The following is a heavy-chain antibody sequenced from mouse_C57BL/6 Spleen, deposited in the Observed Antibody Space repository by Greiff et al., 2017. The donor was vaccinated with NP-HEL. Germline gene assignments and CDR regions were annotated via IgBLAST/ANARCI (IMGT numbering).Heavy chain of an antibody. J-gene: IGHJ4*01. Sequence: VQLQQSGAELVKPGASVKLSCKASGYTFTSYWMHWVKQRPGQGLEWIGMIHPNSGSTNYNEKFKSKATLTVDKSSSTAYMQLSSLTSEDSAVYYCARNYGSSYRAMDYWGQGTSVTVSS. V-gene: IGHV1-64*01. CDR3: ARNYGSSYRAMDY. CDR1: GYTFTSYW. D-gene: IGHD1-1*01. CDR2: IHPNSGST.